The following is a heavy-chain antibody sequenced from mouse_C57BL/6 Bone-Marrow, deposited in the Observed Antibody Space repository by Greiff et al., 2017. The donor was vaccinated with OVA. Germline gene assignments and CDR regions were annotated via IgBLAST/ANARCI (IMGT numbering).Heavy chain of an antibody. D-gene: IGHD3-2*02. CDR3: ARERQLKGY. CDR2: IDPNSGGT. Sequence: VQLQQPGAELVKPGASVKMSCKASGYTFTSYWITWVKQRPGQGLEWIGRIDPNSGGTKYNEKFKSKATLTVDKPSSTAYMQLSSLTSEDSAVYYCARERQLKGYWGQGTTLTVSS. V-gene: IGHV1-72*01. CDR1: GYTFTSYW. J-gene: IGHJ2*01.